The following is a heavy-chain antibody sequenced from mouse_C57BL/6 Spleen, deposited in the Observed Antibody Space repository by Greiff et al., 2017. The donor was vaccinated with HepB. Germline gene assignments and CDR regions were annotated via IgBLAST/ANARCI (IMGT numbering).Heavy chain of an antibody. D-gene: IGHD1-1*01. CDR1: GFTFSDYG. CDR3: ARPFITTVVAPMDY. CDR2: ISSGSSTI. Sequence: EVNVVESGGGLVKPGGSLKLSCAASGFTFSDYGMHWVRQAPEKGLEWVAYISSGSSTIYYADTVKGRFTISRDNAKNTLFLQMTSLRSEDTAMYYCARPFITTVVAPMDYWGQGTSVTVSS. J-gene: IGHJ4*01. V-gene: IGHV5-17*01.